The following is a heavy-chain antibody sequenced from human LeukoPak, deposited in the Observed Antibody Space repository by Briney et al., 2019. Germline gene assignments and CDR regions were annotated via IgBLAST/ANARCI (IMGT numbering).Heavy chain of an antibody. D-gene: IGHD6-6*01. CDR2: IYYSGST. Sequence: PSETLSLTCTVSGGSISSGGYYWSWIRQHPGKGLGWIGYIYYSGSTYYNPSLKSRVTISVDTSKNQFSLKLSSVTAADTAVYYCARDEAARPDGVFDIWGQGTMVTVSS. V-gene: IGHV4-31*03. CDR3: ARDEAARPDGVFDI. J-gene: IGHJ3*02. CDR1: GGSISSGGYY.